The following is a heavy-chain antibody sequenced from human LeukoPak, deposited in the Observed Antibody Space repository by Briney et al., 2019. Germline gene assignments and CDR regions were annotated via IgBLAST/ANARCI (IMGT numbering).Heavy chain of an antibody. CDR3: TTDPGQYWPYY. D-gene: IGHD2-15*01. Sequence: PGGSLRLSCAAPGFTFSNAWMSWVRQAPGKGLEWVGRIKSKTDGGTTDYAAPVKGRFTISRDDSKNTLYLQMNSLKTEDTAVYYCTTDPGQYWPYYWGQGTLVTVSS. CDR2: IKSKTDGGTT. CDR1: GFTFSNAW. J-gene: IGHJ4*02. V-gene: IGHV3-15*01.